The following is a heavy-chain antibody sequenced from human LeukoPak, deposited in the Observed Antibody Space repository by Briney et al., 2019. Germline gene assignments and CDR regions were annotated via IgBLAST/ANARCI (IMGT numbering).Heavy chain of an antibody. CDR3: ARGHSMGGYRTYYYYYMDV. V-gene: IGHV4-34*01. CDR2: INHSGST. D-gene: IGHD5-12*01. J-gene: IGHJ6*03. CDR1: GGSCSGYY. Sequence: SSETLSLTCAVYGGSCSGYYCSWMRQPPGKGRERIGQINHSGSTNYNPFLKSRVTISVDTSKNQFSLKLSSVTAADTAVYYCARGHSMGGYRTYYYYYMDVWGKGTTVTVSS.